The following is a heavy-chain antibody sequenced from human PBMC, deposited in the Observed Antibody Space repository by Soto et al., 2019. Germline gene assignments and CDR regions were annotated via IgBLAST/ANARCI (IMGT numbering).Heavy chain of an antibody. V-gene: IGHV3-30*03. CDR1: GFTFSSYG. Sequence: QVQLVESGGGVVQPGGSLRLSCAASGFTFSSYGMHWVRQAPGKGLEWVAVISYHGINPHYADSVKGRFTISRANYKNTLYLHMKRMRHEDMAVYYCDKTGDSCYDWGWFDPWGQGTLVTVSS. CDR2: ISYHGINP. D-gene: IGHD5-12*01. J-gene: IGHJ5*02. CDR3: DKTGDSCYDWGWFDP.